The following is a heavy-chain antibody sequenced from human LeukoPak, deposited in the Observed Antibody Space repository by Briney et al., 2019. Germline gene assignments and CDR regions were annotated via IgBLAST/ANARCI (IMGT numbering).Heavy chain of an antibody. Sequence: GASVKVSCKASGYTFTVYFMHWVSQAPGQGLEWMGWISPEGGDTHYAQRSQGRVTMTRDTSISTAYMELTSLSSDDTAVYYCGRNYGHNSKYFDFWGQGTLVTVSS. V-gene: IGHV1-2*02. CDR2: ISPEGGDT. D-gene: IGHD4-17*01. J-gene: IGHJ4*02. CDR3: GRNYGHNSKYFDF. CDR1: GYTFTVYF.